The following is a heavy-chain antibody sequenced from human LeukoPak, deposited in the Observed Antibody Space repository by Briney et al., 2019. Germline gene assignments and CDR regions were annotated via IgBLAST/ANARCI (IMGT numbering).Heavy chain of an antibody. J-gene: IGHJ4*02. V-gene: IGHV3-15*01. CDR3: TTDCCSWSDNGSYYHY. CDR1: GFTFSKAW. D-gene: IGHD1-26*01. Sequence: PGGSLRLSCAASGFTFSKAWMSWVRQAPGKGLEWVGRIKSNTDGGTTDYPAPVKGRFTISRDDSKNTLYLQMNSLKTEDTAVYYCTTDCCSWSDNGSYYHYWGQGTLVSVSS. CDR2: IKSNTDGGTT.